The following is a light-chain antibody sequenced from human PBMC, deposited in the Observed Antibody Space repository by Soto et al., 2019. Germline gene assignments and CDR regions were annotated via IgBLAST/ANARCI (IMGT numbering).Light chain of an antibody. CDR1: QSISSW. Sequence: RHMTHSPSSLSSSVGDRVTITCRASQSISSWLAWYQQKPGKAPKLLIYDASSLESGVPSRFSGSGSGTEFTLTISSLQTDDFATYYCQQYNSYWTFGQGTKVDIK. V-gene: IGKV1-5*01. CDR3: QQYNSYWT. J-gene: IGKJ1*01. CDR2: DAS.